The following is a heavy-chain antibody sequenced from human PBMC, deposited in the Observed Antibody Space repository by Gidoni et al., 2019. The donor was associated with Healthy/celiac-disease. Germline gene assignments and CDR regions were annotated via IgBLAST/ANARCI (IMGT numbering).Heavy chain of an antibody. J-gene: IGHJ6*02. Sequence: EVQLVQSGAEVKKPGESLQISCQVSVYSFTSYWIGWVRQMPGKGLAWMGIIYPGDSDTRYSPSFQGQVTISADKSISTAYRQWSSLKASDTAMYYCARSIYYDTLGMDVWGQGTTVTVSS. CDR1: VYSFTSYW. V-gene: IGHV5-51*01. D-gene: IGHD3-22*01. CDR2: IYPGDSDT. CDR3: ARSIYYDTLGMDV.